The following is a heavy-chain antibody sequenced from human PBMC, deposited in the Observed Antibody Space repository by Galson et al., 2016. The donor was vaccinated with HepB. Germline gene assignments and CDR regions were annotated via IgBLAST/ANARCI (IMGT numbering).Heavy chain of an antibody. CDR3: ARDGRGYSGNDPRVDY. J-gene: IGHJ4*02. D-gene: IGHD5-12*01. V-gene: IGHV1-18*01. CDR2: ISTYNSNT. CDR1: GYTFTSYG. Sequence: SVKVSCKASGYTFTSYGISWVRQAPGQGLEWMGWISTYNSNTSYAQKLQGRVIMTTDISTSTAYMHLRSLRSDDTAVYYCARDGRGYSGNDPRVDYWGQGTLVTVSS.